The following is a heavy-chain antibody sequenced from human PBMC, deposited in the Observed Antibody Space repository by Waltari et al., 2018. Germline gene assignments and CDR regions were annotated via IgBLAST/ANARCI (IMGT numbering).Heavy chain of an antibody. CDR3: ATSGWYCFDY. CDR2: IKQDGSEK. CDR1: VFTLSSFW. D-gene: IGHD6-19*01. Sequence: EVQMVESGRGLVQPGGSLTISSAASVFTLSSFWMNWVRQTPGKGLEWVAGIKQDGSEKYYADSVKGRFTISRDNAKNSLYLQMNSLRAEDTAVYYCATSGWYCFDYGGQGTLVTVSS. J-gene: IGHJ4*02. V-gene: IGHV3-7*01.